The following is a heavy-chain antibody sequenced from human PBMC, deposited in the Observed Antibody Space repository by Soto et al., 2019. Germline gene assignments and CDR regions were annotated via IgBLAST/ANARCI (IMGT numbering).Heavy chain of an antibody. Sequence: GESLKISCKGSGYSFTTYWIAWVRQMPGKGLEWMGIIYPGDSDTRYSPSFQGQVTILVDKSISTAYLQWSSLKASDTAMYYCATPGPLYGGNSLVPDDYWGQGTLVTVSS. V-gene: IGHV5-51*01. CDR2: IYPGDSDT. CDR1: GYSFTTYW. J-gene: IGHJ4*02. D-gene: IGHD4-17*01. CDR3: ATPGPLYGGNSLVPDDY.